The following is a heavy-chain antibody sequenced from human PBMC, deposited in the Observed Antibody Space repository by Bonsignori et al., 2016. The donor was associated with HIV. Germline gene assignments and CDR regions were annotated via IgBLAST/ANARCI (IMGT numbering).Heavy chain of an antibody. CDR2: IYPGDSDT. CDR3: ARLPDSSSWYTSSYYYYMDV. D-gene: IGHD6-13*01. Sequence: VRQMPGKGLEWMGIIYPGDSDTRYSPSFQGQVTISADKSISTAYLQWSSLKASDTAMYYCARLPDSSSWYTSSYYYYMDVWGKGTTVTVSS. V-gene: IGHV5-51*01. J-gene: IGHJ6*03.